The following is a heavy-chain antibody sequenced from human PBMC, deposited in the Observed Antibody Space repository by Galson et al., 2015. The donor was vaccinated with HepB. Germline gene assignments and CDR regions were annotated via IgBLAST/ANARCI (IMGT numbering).Heavy chain of an antibody. CDR2: INPSADTT. V-gene: IGHV1-46*03. D-gene: IGHD1-26*01. J-gene: IGHJ4*02. CDR3: ARDLRMNEWELPDY. CDR1: GYSFTTYY. Sequence: SVKVPCKASGYSFTTYYIHWVRQAPGQGLEWMGIINPSADTTSYAEKFQGRVSMTRDTSTTTVFMELSSLRSEDTAVYYCARDLRMNEWELPDYWGQGTLVIVSS.